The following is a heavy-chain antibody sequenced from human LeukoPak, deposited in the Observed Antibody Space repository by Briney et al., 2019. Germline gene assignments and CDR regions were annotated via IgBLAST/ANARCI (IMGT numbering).Heavy chain of an antibody. D-gene: IGHD1-26*01. CDR2: IYTSGST. J-gene: IGHJ5*02. V-gene: IGHV4-61*02. CDR3: ARDLWMGATYWFDP. CDR1: GGSISGGSYY. Sequence: PSETLSLTYTVSGGSISGGSYYWSWIRQPAGKGLEWIGRIYTSGSTNYNPSLKSRVTISVDTSKNQFSLKLSSVTAADTAVYYCARDLWMGATYWFDPWGQGTLVTVSS.